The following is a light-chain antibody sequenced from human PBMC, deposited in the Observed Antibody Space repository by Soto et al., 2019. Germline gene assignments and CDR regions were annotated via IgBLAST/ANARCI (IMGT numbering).Light chain of an antibody. J-gene: IGKJ1*01. CDR2: FTT. V-gene: IGKV3-20*01. Sequence: IVVTQSPGARSLSPGERATLSCSASPSVRSSYLAWYQRKPRQAPRLLIYFTTSRATGSPSRFSGSGSGTDFTLTISRLEPEDLAEYYCQQYGTSPTFGQGTKVDIK. CDR1: PSVRSSY. CDR3: QQYGTSPT.